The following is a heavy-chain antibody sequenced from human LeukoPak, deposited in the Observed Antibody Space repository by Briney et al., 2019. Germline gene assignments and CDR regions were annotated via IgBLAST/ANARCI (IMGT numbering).Heavy chain of an antibody. CDR1: GFTFSSYS. V-gene: IGHV3-48*01. J-gene: IGHJ4*02. D-gene: IGHD1/OR15-1a*01. Sequence: QPGGSLRLSCAASGFTFSSYSMNWVRQAPGKGLEWVSYISTSSSIIYYADSVKGRFTISRDNAKNSLYLQTNSLRAEDTALYYCARGTYYFDYWGQGTLVTVSS. CDR3: ARGTYYFDY. CDR2: ISTSSSII.